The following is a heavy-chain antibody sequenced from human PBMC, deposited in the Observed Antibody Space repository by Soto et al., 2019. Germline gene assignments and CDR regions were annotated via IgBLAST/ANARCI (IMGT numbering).Heavy chain of an antibody. CDR1: GASISSGDSY. V-gene: IGHV4-30-4*01. D-gene: IGHD5-18*01. CDR3: ARAATKTQLWLLRYYFDS. Sequence: QVQLQESGPGLVKPSQTLSLTCTVSGASISSGDSYWTWIRQPPGKGLEWIGYIHYSGSTYSNPSLKSRVTISVDTSKNQFSLKLSSVTAADTAVFYCARAATKTQLWLLRYYFDSWGQGTLVTVSS. J-gene: IGHJ4*02. CDR2: IHYSGST.